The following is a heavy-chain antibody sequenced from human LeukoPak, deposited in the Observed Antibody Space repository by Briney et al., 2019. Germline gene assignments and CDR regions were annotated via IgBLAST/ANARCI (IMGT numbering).Heavy chain of an antibody. CDR3: ARDPYNGSYGDDYYYYMDV. D-gene: IGHD1-26*01. CDR1: GFTFSSYE. CDR2: ISNSGSTI. Sequence: GGSLRLSCAASGFTFSSYEMNWVRQAPGEGLEWVSYISNSGSTIYYADSVKGRFTISRGNAKNSLYLQMNSLRAEDTAVYYCARDPYNGSYGDDYYYYMDVWGKGTTVTISS. V-gene: IGHV3-48*03. J-gene: IGHJ6*03.